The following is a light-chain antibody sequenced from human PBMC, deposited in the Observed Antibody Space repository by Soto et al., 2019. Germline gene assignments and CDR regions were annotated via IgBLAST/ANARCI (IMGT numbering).Light chain of an antibody. J-gene: IGKJ3*01. CDR3: QQRDNWPFT. CDR2: AAS. Sequence: EIVLTQSPATLSLSPGERATLSCRASRSVGSYLAWFQQRPGQAPRLPIHAASNRAPGIPARFTGSGSGTDFTLTISSLEPEDYAVYYCQQRDNWPFTFGPGTTVDIK. CDR1: RSVGSY. V-gene: IGKV3-11*01.